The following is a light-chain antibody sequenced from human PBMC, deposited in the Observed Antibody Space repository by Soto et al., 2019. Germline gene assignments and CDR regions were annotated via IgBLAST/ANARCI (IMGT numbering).Light chain of an antibody. Sequence: QTVVTQEPSLTVSPGGTVTLTCASSTGAVSSGYYPIWFQQKPGQAPRALIYGTSNKHSWTPARFSGSLLGGKAVLTLSGVRPEDDAESYCLLPYGGVLVFGGATKLTVL. CDR2: GTS. V-gene: IGLV7-43*01. CDR1: TGAVSSGYY. CDR3: LLPYGGVLV. J-gene: IGLJ3*02.